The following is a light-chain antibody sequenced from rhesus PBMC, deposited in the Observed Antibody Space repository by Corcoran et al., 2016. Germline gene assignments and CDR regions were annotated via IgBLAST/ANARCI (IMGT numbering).Light chain of an antibody. CDR3: QHGYYIPRT. CDR1: QGITNN. J-gene: IGKJ1*01. V-gene: IGKV1S15*01. CDR2: YAT. Sequence: DIQMTQSPSSLSASEGDTGTITCRASQGITNNLAWYQQKPEKVPKLLIYYATTLQSGVPSRVSGSGSGTDFTLTISSLPPKYFATYCCQHGYYIPRTFGHGTKVEIK.